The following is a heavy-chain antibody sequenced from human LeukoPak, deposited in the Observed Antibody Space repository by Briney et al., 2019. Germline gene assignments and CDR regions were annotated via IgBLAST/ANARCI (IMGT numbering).Heavy chain of an antibody. J-gene: IGHJ4*02. CDR2: IYSGGNT. Sequence: PGGSLRLSCAASGVTVSSNYMNWVRQAPGKGLEWVSIIYSGGNTYYADSVKGRFTISRDNSKNTLYLQMNSLRAEDTAVYYCARARGAAGTGPIDYWGRGTLVTVSS. D-gene: IGHD6-13*01. V-gene: IGHV3-66*01. CDR1: GVTVSSNY. CDR3: ARARGAAGTGPIDY.